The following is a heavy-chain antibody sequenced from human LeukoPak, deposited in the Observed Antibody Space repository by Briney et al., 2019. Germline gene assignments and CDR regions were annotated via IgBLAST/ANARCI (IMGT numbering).Heavy chain of an antibody. J-gene: IGHJ4*02. CDR3: AKEKVFGGLGELSFDY. CDR1: GFTFSSYG. V-gene: IGHV3-30*18. CDR2: ISYDGSNK. D-gene: IGHD3-10*01. Sequence: GGSLRLSCAASGFTFSSYGMHWVRQAPAKGLEWVAVISYDGSNKYYADSVKGRFTISRDNSKNTLYLQMNSLRAEDTAVYYCAKEKVFGGLGELSFDYSGQATLVTVSS.